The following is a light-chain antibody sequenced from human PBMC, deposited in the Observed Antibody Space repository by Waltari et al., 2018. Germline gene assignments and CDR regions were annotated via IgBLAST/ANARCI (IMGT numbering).Light chain of an antibody. J-gene: IGKJ1*01. CDR1: QTISRY. CDR3: QQTYTLPPWT. V-gene: IGKV1-39*01. CDR2: AAS. Sequence: DIQMTQSPSSLSASVGDRVTITCRTSQTISRYVNWYQQKPGKAPEVLIFAASSLQRGVPSRFSGSGSGTEFTLTITSLQPEDFATYYCQQTYTLPPWTFGQGTKVEFK.